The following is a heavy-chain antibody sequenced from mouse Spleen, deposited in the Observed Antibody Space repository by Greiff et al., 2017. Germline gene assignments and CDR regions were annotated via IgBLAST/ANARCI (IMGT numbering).Heavy chain of an antibody. J-gene: IGHJ2*01. D-gene: IGHD1-1*01. CDR1: GFTFSSYA. V-gene: IGHV5-9*04. CDR3: ARQEYYYGSSYYFDY. CDR2: ISSGGGNT. Sequence: EVKLMESGGGLVKLGGSLKLSCAASGFTFSSYAMSWVRQTPEKRLEWVATISSGGGNTYYPDSVKGRFTISRDNAKNTLYLQMSSLKSEDTAMYYCARQEYYYGSSYYFDYWGQGTTLTVSS.